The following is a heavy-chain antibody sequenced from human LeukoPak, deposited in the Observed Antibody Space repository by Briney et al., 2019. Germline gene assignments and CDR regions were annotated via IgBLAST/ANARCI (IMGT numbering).Heavy chain of an antibody. J-gene: IGHJ1*01. CDR2: ISAYNGNT. CDR3: ARGILPSHCSSNSCVGDFQH. D-gene: IGHD2-2*01. V-gene: IGHV1-18*01. Sequence: ASVKVSCKASGYTFTSYGISWVRQAPGQGLEWMGWISAYNGNTNYAQKLQGRVTMTTDTSTSTAYMELRSLRSDDTAVYYCARGILPSHCSSNSCVGDFQHWGQGTLVTVSS. CDR1: GYTFTSYG.